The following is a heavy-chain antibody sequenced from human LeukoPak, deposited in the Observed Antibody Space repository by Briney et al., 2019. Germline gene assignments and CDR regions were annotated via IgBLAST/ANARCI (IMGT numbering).Heavy chain of an antibody. D-gene: IGHD3-10*01. CDR2: ITGTGGST. CDR3: AKLDDYYGSGSYYGYFDY. V-gene: IGHV3-23*01. CDR1: GFTFTRYA. J-gene: IGHJ4*02. Sequence: GGSLRLSCAASGFTFTRYAMSWVRQAPGKGLGWVSAITGTGGSTYYADSVRGRFAISRDNSKKELYLPMNSLRAEDTAVYYCAKLDDYYGSGSYYGYFDYWGQGSLVTVSS.